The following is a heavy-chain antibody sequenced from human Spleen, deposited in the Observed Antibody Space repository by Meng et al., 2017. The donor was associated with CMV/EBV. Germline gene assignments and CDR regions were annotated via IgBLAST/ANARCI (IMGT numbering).Heavy chain of an antibody. CDR2: IRYDADDK. CDR1: GFGFSTYG. J-gene: IGHJ5*02. CDR3: AKVSINYDWFDP. Sequence: GESLKISCAASGFGFSTYGMHWVRQAPGKGLEWLAFIRYDADDKSYADSVKGRFTISRDNSKNTLNLQMNSLRAEDTAVYYCAKVSINYDWFDPWGQGTLVTVSS. D-gene: IGHD4-11*01. V-gene: IGHV3-30*02.